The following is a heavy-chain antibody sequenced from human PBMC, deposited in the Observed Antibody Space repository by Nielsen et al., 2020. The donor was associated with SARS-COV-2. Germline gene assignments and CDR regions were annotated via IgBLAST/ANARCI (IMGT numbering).Heavy chain of an antibody. J-gene: IGHJ5*02. CDR3: ARVDSYGYLGWFDP. CDR1: GYTFTGYY. V-gene: IGHV1-2*02. D-gene: IGHD5-18*01. CDR2: INPSSGGT. Sequence: ASVKVSCKASGYTFTGYYMHWVRQAPGQGLEWMGWINPSSGGTNYAQKFQGRVTMTRDTSISTAYMELSSLRSEDTAVYYCARVDSYGYLGWFDPWGQGTLVTVSS.